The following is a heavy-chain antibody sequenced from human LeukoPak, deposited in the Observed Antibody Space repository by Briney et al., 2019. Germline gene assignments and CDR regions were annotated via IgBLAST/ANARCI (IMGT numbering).Heavy chain of an antibody. J-gene: IGHJ4*02. D-gene: IGHD3-10*01. CDR3: TRGGSMVRGVL. Sequence: GGSLRLSCAASGFIVSSDFMNWDRQAPGKGLEWVSAMNSGGSTFYADSVKGRFIISRDKSRNTLYLQMNSLSVDDTAVYYCTRGGSMVRGVLWGQGTLVTVSS. CDR2: MNSGGST. CDR1: GFIVSSDF. V-gene: IGHV3-53*01.